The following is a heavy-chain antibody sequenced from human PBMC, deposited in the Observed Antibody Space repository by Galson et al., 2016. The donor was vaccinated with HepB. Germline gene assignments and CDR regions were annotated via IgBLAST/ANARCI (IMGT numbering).Heavy chain of an antibody. D-gene: IGHD3-9*01. CDR2: ISSDGRNK. V-gene: IGHV3-30*18. CDR3: AKDLETPYYDFLTGLLTYYGMDV. CDR1: RFTFSNYD. Sequence: SLRLSCAASRFTFSNYDMHWVRQAPGKGLEWVAIISSDGRNKHYADSVKGRFSISRDNSKNTLYLQMNSLRVEDTAVYYCAKDLETPYYDFLTGLLTYYGMDVWGQGTTVTVSS. J-gene: IGHJ6*02.